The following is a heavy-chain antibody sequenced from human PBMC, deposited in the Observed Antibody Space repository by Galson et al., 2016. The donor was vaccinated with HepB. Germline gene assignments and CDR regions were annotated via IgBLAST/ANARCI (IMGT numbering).Heavy chain of an antibody. CDR1: GFTFTSHA. Sequence: LRLSCAMSGFTFTSHAMSWVRQAPGKGLEWVSAMSGSGAIRYYTDSVKGRFTISRDTSQNTLYLQMNSLRAEDTAVYYCAKDRGDILTGYYEPYFDYWGQGTLVTVSS. V-gene: IGHV3-23*01. CDR2: MSGSGAIR. D-gene: IGHD3-9*01. J-gene: IGHJ4*02. CDR3: AKDRGDILTGYYEPYFDY.